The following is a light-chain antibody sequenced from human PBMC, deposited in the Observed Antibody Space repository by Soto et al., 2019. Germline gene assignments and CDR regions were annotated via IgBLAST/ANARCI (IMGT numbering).Light chain of an antibody. CDR3: QSADNSGSYF. Sequence: SYELTQPPSVSVSPGQTARITCSGHALPEQYAYWYQQKPGQAPVLLLYKDNERSTGIPERFSGSNSGTTATLTITGVQAEDEADYYCQSADNSGSYFFGGGTKLTVL. J-gene: IGLJ2*01. V-gene: IGLV3-25*02. CDR1: ALPEQY. CDR2: KDN.